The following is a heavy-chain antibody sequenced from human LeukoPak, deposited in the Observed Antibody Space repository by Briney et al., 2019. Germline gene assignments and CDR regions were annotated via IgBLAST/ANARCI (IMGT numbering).Heavy chain of an antibody. Sequence: PSETLSLTCTVSGGSISSSSYYWSWIRQPPGKGLGWIGYIYYSGSTNYNPSLKSRVTISVDTSKNQFSLKLSSVTAADTAVYYCARVFYGSGSYYNFDYWGQGTLVTVSS. CDR2: IYYSGST. J-gene: IGHJ4*02. CDR1: GGSISSSSYY. D-gene: IGHD3-10*01. CDR3: ARVFYGSGSYYNFDY. V-gene: IGHV4-61*01.